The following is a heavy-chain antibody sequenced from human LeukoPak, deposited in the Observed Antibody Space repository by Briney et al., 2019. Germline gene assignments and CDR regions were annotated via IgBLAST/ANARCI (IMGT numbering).Heavy chain of an antibody. CDR3: AREEFYYDSSGYYGWFDP. CDR2: IYYTGST. CDR1: GGSISSSRDY. D-gene: IGHD3-22*01. Sequence: NPSETLSLTCIVSGGSISSSRDYWGWIRQPPGKGLEWIGCIYYTGSTYYNPSLKSRVTISVDTSKNQFSLKLSSVTAADTAVYYCAREEFYYDSSGYYGWFDPWGQGTLVTVSS. V-gene: IGHV4-39*02. J-gene: IGHJ5*02.